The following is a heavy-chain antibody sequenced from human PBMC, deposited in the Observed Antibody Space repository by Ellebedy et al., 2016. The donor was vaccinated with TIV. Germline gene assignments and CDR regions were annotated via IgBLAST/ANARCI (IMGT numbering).Heavy chain of an antibody. CDR1: GFTFGSYW. CDR2: IKRDGSER. D-gene: IGHD1-26*01. Sequence: PGGSLRLSCAASGFTFGSYWMAWVSQAPGKGLEWVANIKRDGSERNYADSVEGRFTVSRDNAENSLHLQLNGLTAGDTAQYHCARDVSGALDYWGQGSLVTVSS. V-gene: IGHV3-7*03. CDR3: ARDVSGALDY. J-gene: IGHJ4*02.